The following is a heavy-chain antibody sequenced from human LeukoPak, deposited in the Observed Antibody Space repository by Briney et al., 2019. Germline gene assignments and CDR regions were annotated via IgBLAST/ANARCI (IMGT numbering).Heavy chain of an antibody. CDR1: GGSLSSYY. Sequence: SETLSLTCTVSGGSLSSYYWSWIRQPAGKGLEWIGRIYTSGSTNYNPSLKSRVTMSVDTSKNQFSLNLSSVTAADTAVYYCARASTDILTGYPGIFWFDPWGQGTLVTVSS. J-gene: IGHJ5*02. CDR3: ARASTDILTGYPGIFWFDP. D-gene: IGHD3-9*01. V-gene: IGHV4-4*07. CDR2: IYTSGST.